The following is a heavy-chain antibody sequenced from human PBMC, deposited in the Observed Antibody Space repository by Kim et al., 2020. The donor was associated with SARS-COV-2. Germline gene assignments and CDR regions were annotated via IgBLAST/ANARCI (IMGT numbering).Heavy chain of an antibody. CDR3: ARAVGGSGFRAQRVRFDP. D-gene: IGHD3-10*01. Sequence: KSRVTISVDTSKNQFSLKLSSVTAADTAVYYCARAVGGSGFRAQRVRFDPWGQGTLVTVSS. J-gene: IGHJ5*02. V-gene: IGHV4-59*01.